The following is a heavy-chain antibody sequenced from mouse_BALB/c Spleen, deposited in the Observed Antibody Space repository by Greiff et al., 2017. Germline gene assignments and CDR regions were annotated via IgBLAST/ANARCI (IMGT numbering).Heavy chain of an antibody. J-gene: IGHJ1*01. CDR3: ARSITTVVDWYFDV. D-gene: IGHD1-1*01. Sequence: EVQLQQSGPELVKPGASVKMSCKASGYTFTSYVMHWVKQKPGQGLEWIGYINPYNDGTKYNEKFKGKATLTSDKSSSTAYMELSSLTSEDSAVYYCARSITTVVDWYFDVWGAGTTVTVSS. CDR1: GYTFTSYV. CDR2: INPYNDGT. V-gene: IGHV1-14*01.